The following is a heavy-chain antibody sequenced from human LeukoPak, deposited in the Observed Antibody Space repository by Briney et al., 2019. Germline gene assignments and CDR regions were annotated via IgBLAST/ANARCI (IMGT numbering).Heavy chain of an antibody. CDR1: GFTFSGYA. CDR3: GNTRPDTYQRQGDY. Sequence: GGSLRLSCAASGFTFSGYAMSWVRQAPGKGLEWVSAISGSGGSTYYADSVKGRFTISRDNSKNTLYLQMNSLRAEDTAVYYCGNTRPDTYQRQGDYWGQGTLVTVSS. D-gene: IGHD2-2*01. V-gene: IGHV3-23*01. J-gene: IGHJ4*02. CDR2: ISGSGGST.